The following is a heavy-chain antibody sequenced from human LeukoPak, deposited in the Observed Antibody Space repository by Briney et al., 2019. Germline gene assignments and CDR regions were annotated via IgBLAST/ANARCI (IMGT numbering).Heavy chain of an antibody. CDR2: ISRNGDIT. D-gene: IGHD6-19*01. Sequence: GGSLRLSCAASGFTFITYGMNWVRQAPGKGLEWVSTISRNGDITYYADSVKGRFTISRDNSKNTLYLQMNSLRAEDTAIYSCATGSTAVAGTKYWGQGILVTVSS. CDR1: GFTFITYG. V-gene: IGHV3-23*01. CDR3: ATGSTAVAGTKY. J-gene: IGHJ4*02.